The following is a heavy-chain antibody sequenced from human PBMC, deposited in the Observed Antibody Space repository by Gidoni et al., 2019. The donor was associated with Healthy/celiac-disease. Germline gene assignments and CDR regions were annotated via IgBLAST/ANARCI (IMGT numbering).Heavy chain of an antibody. CDR2: ISYYARNI. J-gene: IGHJ4*02. Sequence: QVKLVAAGGGVVQTGRSLRRSCAASGVNLSRYARPWLRQALGKGLELVAVISYYARNIHYSDSVNCRVTISTDNSKLTLHRQINSPIAEDTAGYYFATDEYYCSLTSCYPAHVDYWGQGTLVTVSS. V-gene: IGHV3-30*04. CDR3: ATDEYYCSLTSCYPAHVDY. CDR1: GVNLSRYA. D-gene: IGHD2-2*01.